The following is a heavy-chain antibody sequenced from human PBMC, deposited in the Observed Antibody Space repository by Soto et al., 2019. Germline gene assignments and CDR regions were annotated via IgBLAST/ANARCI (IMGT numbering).Heavy chain of an antibody. Sequence: ETLSLTCTVSGGSISSFDWNLVRQAPGKGLEWVSVIYTNGGTLYADSVKGRFTISRDNSMNTVYLQMNSLRVEDTAVYYCARAEVDMPTPWGQGTLVTVSS. CDR2: IYTNGGT. CDR1: GGSISSFD. CDR3: ARAEVDMPTP. J-gene: IGHJ5*02. D-gene: IGHD2-15*01. V-gene: IGHV3-66*01.